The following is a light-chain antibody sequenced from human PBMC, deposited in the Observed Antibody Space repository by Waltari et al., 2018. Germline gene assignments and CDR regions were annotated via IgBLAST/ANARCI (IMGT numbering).Light chain of an antibody. Sequence: DIQMTQSPSTLSASVGDRVTITCRSRQSIISWLSLYQQKPRKAPKLLIYKASSLESGVPSRFSGSGSGTEFPLTISSLQPDDFATYYCQQYNSYSRTFGQGTKVDIK. CDR3: QQYNSYSRT. V-gene: IGKV1-5*03. J-gene: IGKJ1*01. CDR1: QSIISW. CDR2: KAS.